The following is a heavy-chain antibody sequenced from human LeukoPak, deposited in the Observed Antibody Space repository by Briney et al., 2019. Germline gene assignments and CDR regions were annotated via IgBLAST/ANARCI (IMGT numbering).Heavy chain of an antibody. D-gene: IGHD3-10*01. CDR3: AKDDRRVRLSYVLDH. V-gene: IGHV3-30*18. J-gene: IGHJ4*02. CDR2: ISYDGSNK. CDR1: GFTFSTYG. Sequence: GRSLRLSCAASGFTFSTYGMHWVRQAPGKGLERVAVISYDGSNKYYADSVKGRITISRDNSKNTLYLQMNGLRAEDTAVYYCAKDDRRVRLSYVLDHWGQGTLVTVSS.